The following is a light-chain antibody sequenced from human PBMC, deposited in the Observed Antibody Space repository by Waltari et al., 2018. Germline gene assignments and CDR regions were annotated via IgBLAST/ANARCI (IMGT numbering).Light chain of an antibody. CDR3: QQSFSSPWT. J-gene: IGKJ1*01. CDR1: QSISSY. Sequence: DIQMTQSPSSLSASVGDRVTITCRASQSISSYLNWYQQKPGKAPKLLIYGASSLQSGVPARFSGSGSGTDFTLSISSLQPEYFATYFCQQSFSSPWTFGQGTKVEIK. CDR2: GAS. V-gene: IGKV1-39*01.